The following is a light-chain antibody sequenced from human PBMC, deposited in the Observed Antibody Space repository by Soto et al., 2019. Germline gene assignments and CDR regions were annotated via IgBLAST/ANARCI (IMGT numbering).Light chain of an antibody. V-gene: IGKV3-20*01. J-gene: IGKJ1*01. CDR1: QSVSSSY. CDR2: GAS. Sequence: EIVLTQSPGTLSLSPGERATLSCRASQSVSSSYLAWYQQKPGQAPRLLIYGASSRATGIPDRFSGSGSGTDFTLTISRLEPEDFAVYYCQQYGDSPRTFGQVTTVEIK. CDR3: QQYGDSPRT.